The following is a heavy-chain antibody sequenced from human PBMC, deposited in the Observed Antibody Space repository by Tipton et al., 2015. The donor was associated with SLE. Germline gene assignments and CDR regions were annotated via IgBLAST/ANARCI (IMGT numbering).Heavy chain of an antibody. CDR2: LYYTGNT. CDR3: ARHSGVEAAPTNYYGMDV. D-gene: IGHD6-6*01. CDR1: GGSISSSRYS. Sequence: TLSLTCTVSGGSISSSRYSWCWIRQPPGKGLEYIGSLYYTGNTHYNPFLKSRVTISVDTSKNQFSLNLYSVTAADTAVYYCARHSGVEAAPTNYYGMDVWGQGTTVTVSS. J-gene: IGHJ6*02. V-gene: IGHV4-39*07.